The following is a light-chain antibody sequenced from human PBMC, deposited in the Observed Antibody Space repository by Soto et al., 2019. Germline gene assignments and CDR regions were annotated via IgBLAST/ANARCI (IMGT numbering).Light chain of an antibody. J-gene: IGLJ3*02. CDR2: DVS. Sequence: QSALTRPRSVSGSPGQSVTISCTGTSSDVGGYNYVSWYQQHPGKAPKLMIYDVSKRPSGVPDRFSGSKSGNTASLTISGLQAEDEADYYCCSYAGSNWVFGGGTKLTVL. CDR1: SSDVGGYNY. CDR3: CSYAGSNWV. V-gene: IGLV2-11*01.